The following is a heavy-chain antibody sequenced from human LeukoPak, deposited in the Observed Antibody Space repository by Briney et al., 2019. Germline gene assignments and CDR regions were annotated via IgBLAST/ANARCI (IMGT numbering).Heavy chain of an antibody. J-gene: IGHJ4*02. Sequence: PSETLSLTCTVSGDSISSSSYYWGWISQPPGKGLEWIGSFYYSGSTYYNPSLKSRVTISVDTSKDQFSLKLSSVTAADTAVYYCARHLSSSGSYQPVGLDYWGQGTLVTVSS. D-gene: IGHD1-26*01. V-gene: IGHV4-39*01. CDR3: ARHLSSSGSYQPVGLDY. CDR2: FYYSGST. CDR1: GDSISSSSYY.